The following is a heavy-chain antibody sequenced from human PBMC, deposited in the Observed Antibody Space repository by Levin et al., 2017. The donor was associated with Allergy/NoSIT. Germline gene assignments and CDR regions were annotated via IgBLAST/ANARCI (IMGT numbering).Heavy chain of an antibody. J-gene: IGHJ6*02. CDR2: IYDGGDT. CDR1: GFTVSSNY. V-gene: IGHV3-53*01. Sequence: PGGSLRLSCAASGFTVSSNYMSWIRQAPGKGLEWVSVIYDGGDTDYADSVKGRFTISRDNSKNTVSLQMNSLRVEDTGMYYCARYLTILGYYHYGMDVWGQGTMVIVSS. D-gene: IGHD3-3*01. CDR3: ARYLTILGYYHYGMDV.